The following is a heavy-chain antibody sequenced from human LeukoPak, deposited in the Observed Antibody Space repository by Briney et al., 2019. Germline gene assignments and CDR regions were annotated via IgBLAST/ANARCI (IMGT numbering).Heavy chain of an antibody. CDR1: GFTFSDYY. CDR3: ARGDVDTAMVTRRSRIWFGESPYGMDV. D-gene: IGHD5-18*01. J-gene: IGHJ6*02. V-gene: IGHV3-11*01. Sequence: PGGSLRLSYAASGFTFSDYYMSWIRQAPGKGLEWVSYISSSGSTIYYADSVKGRFTISRDNAKNSLYLQMNSLRAEDTAVYYCARGDVDTAMVTRRSRIWFGESPYGMDVWGQGTTVTVSS. CDR2: ISSSGSTI.